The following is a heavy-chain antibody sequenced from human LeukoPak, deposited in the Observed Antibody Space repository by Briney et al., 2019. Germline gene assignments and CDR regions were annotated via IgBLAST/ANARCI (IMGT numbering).Heavy chain of an antibody. Sequence: PSETLSLTCTVSGGSISSYYWSWIRQPPGKGLQWIAYLYYSGNTNYNPSLKSRATISVDTSKNQFSLKLSSVTAADTAVYYCARVLRGVPAAIGEFDYWGQGTLVTVSS. CDR2: LYYSGNT. CDR1: GGSISSYY. CDR3: ARVLRGVPAAIGEFDY. D-gene: IGHD2-2*02. V-gene: IGHV4-59*12. J-gene: IGHJ4*02.